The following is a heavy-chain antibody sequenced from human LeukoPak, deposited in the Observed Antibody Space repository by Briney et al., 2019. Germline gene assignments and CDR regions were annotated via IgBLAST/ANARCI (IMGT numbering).Heavy chain of an antibody. Sequence: SVKVSCKASGGTFSSYAISWVRQAPGQGLEWMGGIIPILGTANYAQRFQGRVTITADTSTSTAYMELSSLRSEDTAVYYCARMDYYGSGSWDGMDVWGQGTTVTVSS. V-gene: IGHV1-69*10. J-gene: IGHJ6*02. CDR2: IIPILGTA. CDR3: ARMDYYGSGSWDGMDV. CDR1: GGTFSSYA. D-gene: IGHD3-10*01.